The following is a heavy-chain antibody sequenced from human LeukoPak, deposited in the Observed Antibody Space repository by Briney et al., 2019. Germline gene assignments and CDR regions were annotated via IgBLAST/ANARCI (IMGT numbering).Heavy chain of an antibody. J-gene: IGHJ3*02. CDR2: ISSSISVI. CDR1: GFTFSSYS. CDR3: ARDQYSGHWYYALDI. Sequence: KPGGSLRLSCAASGFTFSSYSMNWVRQAPGKGLEWVSYISSSISVIYYADSVKGRFTISRDNAKNLPYLQMNSLRDEDTAVYYCARDQYSGHWYYALDIWGQGTMVTVSS. D-gene: IGHD6-19*01. V-gene: IGHV3-48*02.